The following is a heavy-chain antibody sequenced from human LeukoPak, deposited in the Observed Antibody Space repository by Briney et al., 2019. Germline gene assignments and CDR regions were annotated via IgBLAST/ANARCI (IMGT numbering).Heavy chain of an antibody. CDR1: GYTFTSYY. CDR2: INPSGGST. J-gene: IGHJ2*01. Sequence: ASVKVSCKASGYTFTSYYMHWVRQAPGQGLEWMGIINPSGGSTSYAQKFQGRVTMTRDTSTSTVYMELSSLRSEDTAVYYCARDRPGYSSSWYSPGSPYWYFDLWGRGTLVTVSS. CDR3: ARDRPGYSSSWYSPGSPYWYFDL. D-gene: IGHD6-13*01. V-gene: IGHV1-46*01.